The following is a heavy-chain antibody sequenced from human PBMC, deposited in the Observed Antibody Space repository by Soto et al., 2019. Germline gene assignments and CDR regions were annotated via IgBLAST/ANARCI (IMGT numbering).Heavy chain of an antibody. V-gene: IGHV3-49*04. D-gene: IGHD4-17*01. J-gene: IGHJ4*02. Sequence: RLSCTASGFTFGDYAMSWVRQAPGKGLEWVGFIRSKAYGGTTEYAASVKGRFTISRDDSKSIAYLQMNSLKTEDTAVYYCTRDSSYGDSQDPYYFDYWGQGTLVTASS. CDR2: IRSKAYGGTT. CDR3: TRDSSYGDSQDPYYFDY. CDR1: GFTFGDYA.